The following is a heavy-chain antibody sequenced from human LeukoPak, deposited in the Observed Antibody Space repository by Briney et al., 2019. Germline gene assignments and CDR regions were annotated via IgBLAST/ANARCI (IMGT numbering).Heavy chain of an antibody. V-gene: IGHV3-48*03. CDR1: GFTFSTYE. CDR3: ARAPTFSGWFDY. Sequence: GGSLRLSCAASGFTFSTYEMNWVRQAPGKGLEWVSYITSSGSTIYYADSVKGRFTISRDNAKNSLYLQMNSLRVEDTAVYYCARAPTFSGWFDYWGQGTLVTVSS. D-gene: IGHD6-19*01. J-gene: IGHJ4*02. CDR2: ITSSGSTI.